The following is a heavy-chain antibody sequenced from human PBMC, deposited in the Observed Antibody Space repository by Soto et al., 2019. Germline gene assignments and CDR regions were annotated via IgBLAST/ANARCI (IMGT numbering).Heavy chain of an antibody. Sequence: GESPKISCKGSGYNFAGYWIAWVRQMPGKVLELMGIIYPSDSDTRYRPSFQGQVTISADKSISSAYLQWSSLRASDTAMYYCARGGVSTRTFDYWGQGTPVTVSS. J-gene: IGHJ4*02. CDR2: IYPSDSDT. D-gene: IGHD3-3*01. CDR1: GYNFAGYW. V-gene: IGHV5-51*01. CDR3: ARGGVSTRTFDY.